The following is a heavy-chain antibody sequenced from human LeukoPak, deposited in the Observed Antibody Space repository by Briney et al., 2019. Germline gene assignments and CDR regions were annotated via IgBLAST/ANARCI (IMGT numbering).Heavy chain of an antibody. D-gene: IGHD2-15*01. V-gene: IGHV1-18*01. CDR1: GYTFTSYG. CDR2: ISAYNGNT. J-gene: IGHJ6*03. CDR3: ARGPGECGGGSCYSWFPPWLYYYYMDV. Sequence: GASVKVSCKASGYTFTSYGISWVQQAPGQGLEWMGWISAYNGNTNYAQQLQGSVTMTTDTSTSTAYMELRSLRSDDTAVYYCARGPGECGGGSCYSWFPPWLYYYYMDVWGKGTTVTVSS.